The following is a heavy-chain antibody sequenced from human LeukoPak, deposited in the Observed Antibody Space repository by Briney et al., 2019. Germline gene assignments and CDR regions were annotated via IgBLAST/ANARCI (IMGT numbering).Heavy chain of an antibody. J-gene: IGHJ6*03. V-gene: IGHV3-23*01. CDR2: ISGSGGNT. D-gene: IGHD5-18*01. Sequence: GGSLRLSCAASGFTFSSYAMNWVRQAPGKGLEWVSVISGSGGNTYYADSVKGRFTISRDNSKNTLYLQMNSLRAEDTAVYYCAKGFVMVTYYYYYMDVWGKGTTVTVSS. CDR3: AKGFVMVTYYYYYMDV. CDR1: GFTFSSYA.